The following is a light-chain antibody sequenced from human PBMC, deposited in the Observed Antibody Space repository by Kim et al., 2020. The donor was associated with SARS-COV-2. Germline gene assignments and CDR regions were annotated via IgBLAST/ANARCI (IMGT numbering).Light chain of an antibody. CDR1: SSDIGGYDY. V-gene: IGLV2-14*01. CDR2: DVT. Sequence: QSVLTQPASVSGTPGQSITISCTGTSSDIGGYDYVSWFQQYPGKAPRLMIYDVTKRPSGVSDRFSGSKSGNTASLTISALQAEDEADYYCCSYTGRSTYVFGTGTKVTVL. CDR3: CSYTGRSTYV. J-gene: IGLJ1*01.